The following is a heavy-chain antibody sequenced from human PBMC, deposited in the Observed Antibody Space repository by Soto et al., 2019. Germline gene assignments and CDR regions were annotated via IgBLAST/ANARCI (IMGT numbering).Heavy chain of an antibody. CDR2: IRSKTHSYAT. V-gene: IGHV3-73*02. D-gene: IGHD1-26*01. CDR3: TRSGGNYSFGY. J-gene: IGHJ4*02. CDR1: GFTLSGSA. Sequence: EVPLVESGGGLVQPGESLKLSCAASGFTLSGSAVHWVRQASGKGLEWVGRIRSKTHSYATEYIASVKGRFTMSRDDSNNTAYLQMNGLKTDDTAVYYCTRSGGNYSFGYWGQGTLVTVSS.